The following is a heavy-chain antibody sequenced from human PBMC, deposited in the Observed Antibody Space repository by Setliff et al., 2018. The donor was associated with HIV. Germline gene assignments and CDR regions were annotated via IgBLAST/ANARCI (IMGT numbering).Heavy chain of an antibody. CDR1: GYTFTDFY. J-gene: IGHJ5*02. Sequence: ASVKVSCKASGYTFTDFYIHWMRQAPGQGLEWMGRINPKSGVANYLKRFEGRVTMTSDTSTNTAHMELIRPRFDDTAVYYCARAHYLVAETRNWFDPWGQGTLVTVLL. D-gene: IGHD5-12*01. CDR3: ARAHYLVAETRNWFDP. V-gene: IGHV1-2*06. CDR2: INPKSGVA.